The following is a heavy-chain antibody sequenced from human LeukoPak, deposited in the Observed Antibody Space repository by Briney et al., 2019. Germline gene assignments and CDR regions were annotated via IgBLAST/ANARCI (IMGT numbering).Heavy chain of an antibody. CDR3: AKGRIVAPGAFDI. D-gene: IGHD3-22*01. CDR2: FDPEDGET. CDR1: GYTLTELS. Sequence: ASVKVSCKVSGYTLTELSMHWVRQAPGKGLEWMGGFDPEDGETIYAQKFQGRVTMTEDTSTDTAYMELNSLRAEDTAVYYCAKGRIVAPGAFDIWGQGTMVTVSS. V-gene: IGHV1-24*01. J-gene: IGHJ3*02.